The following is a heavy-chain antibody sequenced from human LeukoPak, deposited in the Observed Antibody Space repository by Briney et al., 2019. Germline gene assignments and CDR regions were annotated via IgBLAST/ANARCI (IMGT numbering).Heavy chain of an antibody. D-gene: IGHD2-2*01. Sequence: GGSLRLSCAASGFTFSDYAMNWVRQARGKGLEWVSSISSGGSYISYADSVKGRFTVSRDNAKDSLFLQMRSRRDEDTAVYYCARGPAMYCTSSSCLDGVDWGQGTLVSVSS. J-gene: IGHJ4*02. CDR2: ISSGGSYI. V-gene: IGHV3-21*01. CDR1: GFTFSDYA. CDR3: ARGPAMYCTSSSCLDGVD.